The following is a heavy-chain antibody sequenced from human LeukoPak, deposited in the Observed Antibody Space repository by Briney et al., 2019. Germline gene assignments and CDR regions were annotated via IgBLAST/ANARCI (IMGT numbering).Heavy chain of an antibody. CDR3: ARDEMEHHGSYYDF. CDR2: ISSSGST. CDR1: GDSISSGDYY. Sequence: SSETLSLTCTVSGDSISSGDYYWSWIRQPAGKGLEWIGRISSSGSTNYNPSLKSRVTISVDTSKNQFSLKLSSVTAADTAFYYCARDEMEHHGSYYDFWGQGTLVTVSS. J-gene: IGHJ4*02. D-gene: IGHD1/OR15-1a*01. V-gene: IGHV4-61*02.